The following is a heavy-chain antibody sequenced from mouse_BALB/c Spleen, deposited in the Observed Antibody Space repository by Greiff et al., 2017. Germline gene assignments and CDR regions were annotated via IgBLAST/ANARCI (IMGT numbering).Heavy chain of an antibody. CDR1: GYTFTNYW. J-gene: IGHJ4*01. CDR3: ARNDGGDY. CDR2: IYPGGGYT. Sequence: QVQLQQPGAELVKPGASVKLSCKASGYTFTNYWLGWVKQRPGHGLEWIGDIYPGGGYTNYNEKFKGKATLTADTSSSTAYMQLSSLTSEDSAVYFCARNDGGDYWGQGTSVTVSS. V-gene: IGHV1-63*02. D-gene: IGHD2-12*01.